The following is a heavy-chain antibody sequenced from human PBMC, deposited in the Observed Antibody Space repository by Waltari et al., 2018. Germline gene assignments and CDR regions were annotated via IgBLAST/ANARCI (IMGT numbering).Heavy chain of an antibody. CDR2: IIHKIGAS. CDR1: GGTFGRVA. J-gene: IGHJ4*02. Sequence: QVQLVQSGAEVKMPGSSVKVSCKASGGTFGRVAISWVRQAAGEGLEWMGGIIHKIGASNYAQKFQGRVTITADDSTRIAYMEVSSLRFEDTAVYFCATDTSPPYWGQGTLVIVSS. D-gene: IGHD2-2*01. V-gene: IGHV1-69*01. CDR3: ATDTSPPY.